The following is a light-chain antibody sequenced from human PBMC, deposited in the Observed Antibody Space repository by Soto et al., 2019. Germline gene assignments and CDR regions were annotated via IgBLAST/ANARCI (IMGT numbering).Light chain of an antibody. Sequence: DIQMTQSPSSLSASVGDRVTITCRASQGISNYLAWYQQKPGKGPKLLIYAASTLQSGVPSRFSGSGSGTDFTLNIRRLQPEDVATYYCQKYNSALTFGTGTKVDIK. J-gene: IGKJ3*01. CDR1: QGISNY. CDR3: QKYNSALT. V-gene: IGKV1-27*01. CDR2: AAS.